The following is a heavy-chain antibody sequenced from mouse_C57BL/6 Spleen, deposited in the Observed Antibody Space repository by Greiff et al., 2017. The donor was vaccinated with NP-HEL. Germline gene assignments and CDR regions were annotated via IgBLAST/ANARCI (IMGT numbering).Heavy chain of an antibody. V-gene: IGHV1-53*01. Sequence: QVHVKQPGTELVKPGASVKLSCKASGYTFTSYWMHWVKQRPGQGLEWIGNINPSNGGTNYNEKFKSKATLTVDKSSSTAYMQLSSLTSEDSAVYYCARVDYYGNYLAHYFDYWGQGTTLTVSS. CDR2: INPSNGGT. D-gene: IGHD2-1*01. J-gene: IGHJ2*01. CDR3: ARVDYYGNYLAHYFDY. CDR1: GYTFTSYW.